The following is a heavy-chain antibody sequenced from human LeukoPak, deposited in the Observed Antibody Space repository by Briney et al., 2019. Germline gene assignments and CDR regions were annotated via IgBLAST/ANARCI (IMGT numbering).Heavy chain of an antibody. J-gene: IGHJ4*02. CDR3: ARGRWTSYYFDY. CDR2: IYYSGST. Sequence: SETLSLTCTVSGGSISSYYWSWIRQPPGKGLEWIGYIYYSGSTNYNPSLKSRVTISVDTSKNQFSLKLSSVTAADTAVYYCARGRWTSYYFDYWGQGTPVTVSS. D-gene: IGHD2-2*01. V-gene: IGHV4-59*01. CDR1: GGSISSYY.